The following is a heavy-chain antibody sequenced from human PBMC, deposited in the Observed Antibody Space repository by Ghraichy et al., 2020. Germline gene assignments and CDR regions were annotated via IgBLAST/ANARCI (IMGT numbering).Heavy chain of an antibody. CDR3: ARSRSSWYEGWFDP. Sequence: SETLSLTCTVSGGSISSYYWSWIRQPPGKGLEWIGYIYYSGSTNYNPSLKSRVTISVDTSKNQFSLKLSSVTAADTAVYYCARSRSSWYEGWFDPWGQGTLVTVSS. J-gene: IGHJ5*02. CDR1: GGSISSYY. CDR2: IYYSGST. V-gene: IGHV4-59*01. D-gene: IGHD6-13*01.